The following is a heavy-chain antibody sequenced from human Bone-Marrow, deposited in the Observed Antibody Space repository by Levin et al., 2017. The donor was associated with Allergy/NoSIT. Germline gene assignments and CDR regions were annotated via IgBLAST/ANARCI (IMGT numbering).Heavy chain of an antibody. CDR3: AREILRYFDWSLDY. D-gene: IGHD3-9*01. V-gene: IGHV3-30-3*01. Sequence: GGSLRLSCAASGFTFSSYAMHWVRQAPGKGLEWVAVISYDGSNKYYADSVKGRFTISRDNSKNTLYLQMNSLRAEDTAVYYCAREILRYFDWSLDYWGQGTLVTVSS. CDR1: GFTFSSYA. CDR2: ISYDGSNK. J-gene: IGHJ4*02.